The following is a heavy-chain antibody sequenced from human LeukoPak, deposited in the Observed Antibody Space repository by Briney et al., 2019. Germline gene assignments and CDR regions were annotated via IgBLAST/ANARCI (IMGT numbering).Heavy chain of an antibody. D-gene: IGHD5-12*01. CDR2: IKEDGSVK. CDR3: ARDSTWQLDY. Sequence: HSGGSLRLSCTASGFTFSTHWMTWVRQPPGKGLEWVANIKEDGSVKYYVDSVKGRFTISRDNTKNALYLQMNSLRAGDTAVYFCARDSTWQLDYWGQGTLITVSS. J-gene: IGHJ4*02. V-gene: IGHV3-7*03. CDR1: GFTFSTHW.